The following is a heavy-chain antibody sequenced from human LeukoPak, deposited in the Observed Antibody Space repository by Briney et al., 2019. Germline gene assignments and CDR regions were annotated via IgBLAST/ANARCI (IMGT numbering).Heavy chain of an antibody. CDR3: ARDSSSLDAFDL. CDR2: INSDGSST. J-gene: IGHJ3*01. D-gene: IGHD6-13*01. CDR1: GFTFSSYW. V-gene: IGHV3-74*01. Sequence: PGGSLRLSCAASGFTFSSYWMHWVRQAPGKGLVWVSRINSDGSSTSSADSVKGRFTISRDNAKNTLYLQMNSLRAEDTAVSFCARDSSSLDAFDLWGQGTMVTVSS.